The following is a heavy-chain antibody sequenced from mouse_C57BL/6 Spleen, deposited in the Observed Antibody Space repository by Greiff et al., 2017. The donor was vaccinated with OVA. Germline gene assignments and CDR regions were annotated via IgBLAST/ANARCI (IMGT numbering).Heavy chain of an antibody. D-gene: IGHD1-1*01. CDR1: GFNIKNTY. J-gene: IGHJ1*03. Sequence: VQLQQSVAELVRPGASVKLSCTASGFNIKNTYMHWVKQRPEKGLEWIGRIDPANGNTKYAQKFQGKATITADTSSNTAYLQLSSLTSDDTAIYYCARITTVVPYWYFDVWGTGTTVTVSS. V-gene: IGHV14-3*01. CDR3: ARITTVVPYWYFDV. CDR2: IDPANGNT.